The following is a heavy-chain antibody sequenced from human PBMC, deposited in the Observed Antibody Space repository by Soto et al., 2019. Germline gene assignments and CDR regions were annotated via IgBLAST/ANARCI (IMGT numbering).Heavy chain of an antibody. CDR3: ARDIGFDYVN. CDR1: GFNVMSYW. D-gene: IGHD3-16*01. J-gene: IGHJ4*02. CDR2: IKGDGSEI. V-gene: IGHV3-7*01. Sequence: GGSLRLSCAVWGFNVMSYWMSWVRQAPWKGLEWVASIKGDGSEIYYLHSVRGRFSISRDSAGNALHLTMNYLSAEDTGVYFCARDIGFDYVNWGRRTLVAVCS.